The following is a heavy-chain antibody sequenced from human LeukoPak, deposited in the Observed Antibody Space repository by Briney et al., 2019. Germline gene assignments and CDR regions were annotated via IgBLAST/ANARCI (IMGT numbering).Heavy chain of an antibody. J-gene: IGHJ3*02. Sequence: KTSETLSLTCTVSGGSIRSYYWSWIRQPPGKGLEWIGYIYYSGNTSYNPSLKSRVTISVDTSKNQFSLKLSSVTAADTAVYYCATPRDELSDAFDIWGQGTMVTVSS. CDR2: IYYSGNT. CDR1: GGSIRSYY. D-gene: IGHD1-26*01. CDR3: ATPRDELSDAFDI. V-gene: IGHV4-59*08.